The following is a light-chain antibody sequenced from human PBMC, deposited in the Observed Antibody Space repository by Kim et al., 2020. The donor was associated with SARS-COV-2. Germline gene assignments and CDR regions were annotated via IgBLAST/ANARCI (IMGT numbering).Light chain of an antibody. CDR1: ALPKKY. V-gene: IGLV3-25*03. J-gene: IGLJ3*02. CDR3: QSADSSGTYWV. Sequence: PGQTARITCSGDALPKKYAYWYQQKPGQAPVMVIYKDNERPSGIPERFSGSSSGTTVTLTISGVQAEDEADYYCQSADSSGTYWVFGGGTQLTVL. CDR2: KDN.